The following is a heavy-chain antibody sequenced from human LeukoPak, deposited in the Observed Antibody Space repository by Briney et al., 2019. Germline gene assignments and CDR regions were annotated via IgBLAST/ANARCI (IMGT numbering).Heavy chain of an antibody. CDR2: IYHSGST. CDR1: GYSISSGYY. D-gene: IGHD3-10*01. J-gene: IGHJ5*02. CDR3: ARDRVAVEGGFDP. Sequence: SETLSLTCTVSGYSISSGYYWGWIRRPPGKGLEWIGSIYHSGSTYYNPSLKSRVTISVDTSKNQFSLKLSSVTAADTAVYYCARDRVAVEGGFDPWGQGTLVTVSS. V-gene: IGHV4-38-2*02.